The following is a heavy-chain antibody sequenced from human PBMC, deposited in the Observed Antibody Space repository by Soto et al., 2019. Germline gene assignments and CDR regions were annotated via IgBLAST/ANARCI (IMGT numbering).Heavy chain of an antibody. V-gene: IGHV3-15*07. Sequence: EVQLVESGGGLMKPGGSLRLSCAASGFTFSDAWMNWVRQAPGKGLEWVGRINSRSDGGTADYAAPVKGRFTISRDDSNNMLFLQMNSLKTEDTAVYYCTTFKLGYCSGGSCYVGKYFDDWGQGTLVTVSS. J-gene: IGHJ4*02. CDR3: TTFKLGYCSGGSCYVGKYFDD. CDR1: GFTFSDAW. CDR2: INSRSDGGTA. D-gene: IGHD2-15*01.